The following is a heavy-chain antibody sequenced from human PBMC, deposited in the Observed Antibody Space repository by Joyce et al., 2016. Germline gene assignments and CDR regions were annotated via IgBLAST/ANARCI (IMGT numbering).Heavy chain of an antibody. D-gene: IGHD2-21*01. CDR3: ARVSSHSNFDT. Sequence: EVQLVQSGAAVQKPGASLKISCKSSGFSFNGYWIAWVGQMPGKGLECMGNSSPGDSRTRYSPSFQGQATISTDKSNNADDLHWSSLKATDTAIHYCARVSSHSNFDTWGQGTLVTVSS. J-gene: IGHJ4*02. CDR2: SSPGDSRT. V-gene: IGHV5-51*01. CDR1: GFSFNGYW.